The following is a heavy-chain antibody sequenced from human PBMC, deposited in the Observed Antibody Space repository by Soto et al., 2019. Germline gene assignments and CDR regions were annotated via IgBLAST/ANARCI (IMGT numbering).Heavy chain of an antibody. D-gene: IGHD6-19*01. CDR1: GFTFSSYG. CDR3: AKAPLAVAGIGWFDP. J-gene: IGHJ5*02. Sequence: GGSLRLSCAASGFTFSSYGMHWVRQAPGKGLEWVAVISYDGSNKYYADSVKGRFTISRDNSKNTLYLQMNSLRAEDTAVYYCAKAPLAVAGIGWFDPWGQGTLVTVSS. V-gene: IGHV3-30*18. CDR2: ISYDGSNK.